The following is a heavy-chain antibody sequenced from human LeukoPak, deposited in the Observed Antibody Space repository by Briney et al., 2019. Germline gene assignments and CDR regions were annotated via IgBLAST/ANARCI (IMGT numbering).Heavy chain of an antibody. J-gene: IGHJ5*02. D-gene: IGHD7-27*01. CDR3: ARQLTGDHWFDP. Sequence: GGSLRLSCAASGFTFSSYSMNWVRQAPGKGLEWVSSISSSSSYIYYADSVKGRFTISRDNAKNSPYLQMNSPRAEDTAVYYCARQLTGDHWFDPWGQGTLVTVSS. CDR2: ISSSSSYI. V-gene: IGHV3-21*01. CDR1: GFTFSSYS.